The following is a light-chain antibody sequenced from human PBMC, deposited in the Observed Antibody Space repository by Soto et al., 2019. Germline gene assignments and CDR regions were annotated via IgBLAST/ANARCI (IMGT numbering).Light chain of an antibody. Sequence: EIVMTQSPATLSVSPGERATLSCMASQSVGSDLAWYQQRPGQAPRLLIYDASNRATGVPARFSGSRSGTDFTLTISDLEPADFGLYYCQQRLNWPPGFGQGTKVDIK. V-gene: IGKV3-11*01. J-gene: IGKJ1*01. CDR1: QSVGSD. CDR3: QQRLNWPPG. CDR2: DAS.